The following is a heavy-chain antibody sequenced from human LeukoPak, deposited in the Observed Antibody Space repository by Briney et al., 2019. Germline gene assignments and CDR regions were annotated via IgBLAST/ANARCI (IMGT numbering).Heavy chain of an antibody. Sequence: ASVKASCKASGYTFTGYYMHWVRQAPGQGLEWMGWINPNSGGTNYAQKFQGRVTMTRDTSISTAYMELSRLRSDDTAVYYCARDPIAVAASVPEDYYYYYMDVWGKGTTVTVSS. D-gene: IGHD6-19*01. CDR1: GYTFTGYY. J-gene: IGHJ6*03. CDR2: INPNSGGT. CDR3: ARDPIAVAASVPEDYYYYYMDV. V-gene: IGHV1-2*02.